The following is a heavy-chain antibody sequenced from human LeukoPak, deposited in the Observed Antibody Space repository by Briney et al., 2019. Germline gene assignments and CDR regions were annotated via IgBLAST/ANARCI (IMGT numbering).Heavy chain of an antibody. CDR2: LSGSGGTT. CDR3: AKDRSSGDWFDP. J-gene: IGHJ5*02. D-gene: IGHD1-1*01. Sequence: GGSLRLSCAASGFSFSSYSMNWVRQAPGKGLEWVSALSGSGGTTYYADSVKGRFTISRDNSKNTLYLQMNSLRAEDTAIYYCAKDRSSGDWFDPWGQGTLVTVSS. V-gene: IGHV3-23*01. CDR1: GFSFSSYS.